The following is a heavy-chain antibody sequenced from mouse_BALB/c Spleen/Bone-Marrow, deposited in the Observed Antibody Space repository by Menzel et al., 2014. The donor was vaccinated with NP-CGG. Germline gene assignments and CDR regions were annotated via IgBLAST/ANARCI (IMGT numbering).Heavy chain of an antibody. V-gene: IGHV1S81*02. CDR1: GYSFTNYY. CDR2: INPSNGGP. CDR3: TRSNYGYWYFDV. D-gene: IGHD1-1*01. Sequence: VQLQQSGAELVKPGASVKLSCKASGYSFTNYYMYWVKRRPGQGLEWIGEINPSNGGPNFNEKFKNKATLTVDKSSSTAYMQLSSLTSEDSAVYYCTRSNYGYWYFDVWGAGTTVTVSS. J-gene: IGHJ1*01.